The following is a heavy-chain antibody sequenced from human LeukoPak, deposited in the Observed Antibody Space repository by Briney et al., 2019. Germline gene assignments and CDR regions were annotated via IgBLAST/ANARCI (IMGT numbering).Heavy chain of an antibody. J-gene: IGHJ4*02. V-gene: IGHV3-30*02. CDR2: IRYDGSNK. D-gene: IGHD2-2*03. Sequence: GGSLRLSCAASGFTFSSYGMHWVRQAPGKGLEWVAFIRYDGSNKYYADSVKGRFTISRDNSKNTLYLQMNSLRAEDTAVYYCAKDGGYCSSTSCYPNSEYFDYRGQGTLVTVSS. CDR1: GFTFSSYG. CDR3: AKDGGYCSSTSCYPNSEYFDY.